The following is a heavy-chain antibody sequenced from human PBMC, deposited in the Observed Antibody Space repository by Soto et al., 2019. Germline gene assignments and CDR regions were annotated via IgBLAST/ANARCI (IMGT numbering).Heavy chain of an antibody. J-gene: IGHJ4*02. CDR1: GGSIISTNHY. D-gene: IGHD3-22*01. CDR3: ARHGYYYDSTGYYYFV. CDR2: IYYSGMT. Sequence: SGTLSLTCTVSGGSIISTNHYWGWIRQSPGKGLEWIGDIYYSGMTRYNPSLKSRVTISVDTSRDHFSLNLRSLTAADTAVYYCARHGYYYDSTGYYYFVWGQGTLVTVSS. V-gene: IGHV4-39*01.